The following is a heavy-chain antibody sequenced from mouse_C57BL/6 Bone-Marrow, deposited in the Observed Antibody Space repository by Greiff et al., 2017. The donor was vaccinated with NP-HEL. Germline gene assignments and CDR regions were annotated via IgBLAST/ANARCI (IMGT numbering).Heavy chain of an antibody. CDR3: ARTTDPLDY. J-gene: IGHJ2*01. CDR2: ISSGGSYT. D-gene: IGHD1-1*01. Sequence: EVMLVESGGDLVKPGGSLKLSCAASGFTFSSYGMSWVRQTPDKRLEWVATISSGGSYTYYPDSVKGRFPIYRDNAKNTLYLQMSSLKSEDTAMYYCARTTDPLDYWGQGTTLTVSS. CDR1: GFTFSSYG. V-gene: IGHV5-6*02.